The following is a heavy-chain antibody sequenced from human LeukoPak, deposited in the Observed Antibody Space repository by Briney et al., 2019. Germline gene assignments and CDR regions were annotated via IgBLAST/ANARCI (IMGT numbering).Heavy chain of an antibody. CDR2: ISSSGSTI. J-gene: IGHJ6*02. CDR3: ASPRRGYSNYYGMDV. D-gene: IGHD4-11*01. CDR1: GFTFSSYE. V-gene: IGHV3-48*03. Sequence: GGSLRLSCAASGFTFSSYEMNWVRQAPGKGLEWVSYISSSGSTIYYADSVKGRFTISRDNAKNSLYLQMNSLRAEDTAVYYCASPRRGYSNYYGMDVWGQGTTVTVSS.